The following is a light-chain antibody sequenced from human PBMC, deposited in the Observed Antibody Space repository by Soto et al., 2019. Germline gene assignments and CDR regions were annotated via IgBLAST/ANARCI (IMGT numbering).Light chain of an antibody. Sequence: QSALTQPASVSGSPGQSITISCTGSSNDVGLYNYVSWYQQHPGKAPKLVISDVTNRPSGVSDRFSGSKSGNTAFLTISGLQAEDEADYYCSSWAGDYAHWVFGGGTKLTVL. CDR2: DVT. J-gene: IGLJ3*02. V-gene: IGLV2-14*03. CDR1: SNDVGLYNY. CDR3: SSWAGDYAHWV.